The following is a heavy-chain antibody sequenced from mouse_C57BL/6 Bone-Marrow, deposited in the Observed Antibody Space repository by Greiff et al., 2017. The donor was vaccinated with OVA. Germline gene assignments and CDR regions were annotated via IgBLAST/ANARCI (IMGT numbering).Heavy chain of an antibody. D-gene: IGHD2-3*01. CDR3: VFYDGYFDY. Sequence: QVQLQQSGAELARPGASVKLSCKASGYTFTSYGISWVKQRTGQGLEWIGEIYPRSGNTYYTEKFKGKATLTADKSSSTAYMELRSLTSEDSAVYFCVFYDGYFDYWGQGTTLTVSS. J-gene: IGHJ2*01. CDR2: IYPRSGNT. V-gene: IGHV1-81*01. CDR1: GYTFTSYG.